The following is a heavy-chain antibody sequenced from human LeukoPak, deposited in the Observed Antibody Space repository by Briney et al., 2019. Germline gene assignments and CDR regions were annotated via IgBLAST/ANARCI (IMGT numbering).Heavy chain of an antibody. CDR2: ISGSGGST. J-gene: IGHJ4*02. D-gene: IGHD5-12*01. CDR1: GFTFSSYA. V-gene: IGHV3-23*01. CDR3: AKDRFAGYGGDFGY. Sequence: PGGSLRLSCAASGFTFSSYAMSWVRQAPGKGLEWVSAISGSGGSTYYADSVKGRFTISRDNSKNTLYLQMNSLRTEDTAVYYCAKDRFAGYGGDFGYWGQGTLVTVSS.